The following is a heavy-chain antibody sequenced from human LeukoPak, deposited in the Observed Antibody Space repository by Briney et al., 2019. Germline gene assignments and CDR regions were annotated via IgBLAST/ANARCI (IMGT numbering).Heavy chain of an antibody. CDR2: ISGSGGST. V-gene: IGHV3-23*01. CDR3: ARVGAGSTYGYADC. Sequence: GGSLRLSCAASGFTFSSYVMSWVRQAPGKGQEWVSAISGSGGSTYYADSVKGRFTISRDNSKNTLYLQMNSLRAEDTAVYYCARVGAGSTYGYADCWGQGTLVTVSS. CDR1: GFTFSSYV. J-gene: IGHJ4*02. D-gene: IGHD5-18*01.